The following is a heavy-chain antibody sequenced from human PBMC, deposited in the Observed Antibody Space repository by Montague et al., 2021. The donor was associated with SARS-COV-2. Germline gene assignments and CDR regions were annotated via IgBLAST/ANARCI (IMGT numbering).Heavy chain of an antibody. CDR3: ARTEYNWNDWLDP. D-gene: IGHD1-20*01. V-gene: IGHV4-59*13. Sequence: SETLSLTCSVSGGSISSYYWSWIRQSPGKGLEWIGYIFHSGITDYNPPLKSRVTISVDMSKNQFSLQLNSVTAADSAVYYCARTEYNWNDWLDPWGQGTLVTVSS. J-gene: IGHJ5*02. CDR2: IFHSGIT. CDR1: GGSISSYY.